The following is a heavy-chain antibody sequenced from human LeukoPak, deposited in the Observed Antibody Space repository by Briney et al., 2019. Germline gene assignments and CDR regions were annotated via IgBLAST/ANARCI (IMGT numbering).Heavy chain of an antibody. CDR2: ISGYNGKT. CDR1: GYTLSNYG. J-gene: IGHJ1*01. D-gene: IGHD5-12*01. V-gene: IGHV1-18*01. CDR3: ARAGLATMNTRYFQY. Sequence: ASVKVSCKASGYTLSNYGINWVRQAPGQGLEWMGWISGYNGKTHYIQKLQGRVTMTTDTSTSTAYMELRSLRSDDTAVYYCARAGLATMNTRYFQYWGQGTLVTVSS.